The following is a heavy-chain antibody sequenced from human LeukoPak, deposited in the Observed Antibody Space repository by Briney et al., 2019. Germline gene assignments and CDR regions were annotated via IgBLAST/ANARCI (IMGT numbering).Heavy chain of an antibody. CDR2: IYYSGST. V-gene: IGHV4-59*01. D-gene: IGHD7-27*01. J-gene: IGHJ4*02. CDR3: ARRGNWGYYFDY. Sequence: SETLSLTCTVSGGSISSYYWSWIRQPPGKGLEWIGYIYYSGSTNYNPSLKSRVTISVDTSKNQFSLKLNSVTAADTALYYCARRGNWGYYFDYWGQGNLVTVSS. CDR1: GGSISSYY.